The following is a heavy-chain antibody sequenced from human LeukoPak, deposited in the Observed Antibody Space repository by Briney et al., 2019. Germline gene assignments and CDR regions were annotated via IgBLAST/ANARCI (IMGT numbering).Heavy chain of an antibody. Sequence: PSETLSLTCAVYGGSFSGYYWSWIRQPPGKGLEWIGYIYYSGSTNYNPSLKSRVTISVDTSKNQFSLKLSSVTAADTAVYYCASTGYYSRTNWFDPWGQGTLVTVSS. CDR2: IYYSGST. V-gene: IGHV4-59*01. D-gene: IGHD3-10*01. CDR1: GGSFSGYY. J-gene: IGHJ5*02. CDR3: ASTGYYSRTNWFDP.